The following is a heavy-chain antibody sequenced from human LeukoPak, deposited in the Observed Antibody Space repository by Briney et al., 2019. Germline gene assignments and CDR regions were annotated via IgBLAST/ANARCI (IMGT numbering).Heavy chain of an antibody. Sequence: GGSLRLSCAASGFTFSSYWTSWVRQAPGKGLEWVANIKQDGSEKYYVDSVKGRFTISRDNAKNSLYLQMNSLRAEDTAVYYCASETYYDFWSGYHTRGMDVWGQGTTVTVSS. CDR1: GFTFSSYW. V-gene: IGHV3-7*01. CDR3: ASETYYDFWSGYHTRGMDV. CDR2: IKQDGSEK. D-gene: IGHD3-3*01. J-gene: IGHJ6*02.